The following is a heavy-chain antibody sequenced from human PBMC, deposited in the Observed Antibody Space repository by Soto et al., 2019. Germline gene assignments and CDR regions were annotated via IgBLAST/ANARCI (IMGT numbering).Heavy chain of an antibody. D-gene: IGHD2-15*01. Sequence: QVQVVQSGAEVKKPGSSVKVSCKASGGSFSNYFISWVRQAPGQGLEWMGGIIPVFGTPNYAERFQGRFTITADESTGTNYMEASNLRSEDTAVYYCARGPDGPLIVMVPFDYWGQGTPVTVSS. J-gene: IGHJ4*02. CDR3: ARGPDGPLIVMVPFDY. V-gene: IGHV1-69*01. CDR1: GGSFSNYF. CDR2: IIPVFGTP.